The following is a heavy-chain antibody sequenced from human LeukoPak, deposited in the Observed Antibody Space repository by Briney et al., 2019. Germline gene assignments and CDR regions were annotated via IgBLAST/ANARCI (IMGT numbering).Heavy chain of an antibody. V-gene: IGHV4-59*08. Sequence: SETLSLTCTVSGGSISSHFWSWIRQPPGKGLEWIGYIYYSGSTNYNPSRKSRDTISVDTSKSQFSLKLRSVTAADTAVYYCARHVVGGTFDPGGQGTLVSVSS. J-gene: IGHJ5*02. CDR3: ARHVVGGTFDP. D-gene: IGHD3-10*01. CDR2: IYYSGST. CDR1: GGSISSHF.